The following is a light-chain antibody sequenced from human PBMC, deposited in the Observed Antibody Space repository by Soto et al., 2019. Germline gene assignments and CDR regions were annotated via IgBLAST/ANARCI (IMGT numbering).Light chain of an antibody. CDR2: DAS. CDR3: QQRSNWPQIT. J-gene: IGKJ5*01. Sequence: EPVLTQSPGTLSLSPGERATLSCRASQSVSSYLAWYQQKPGQAPRLLIYDASNRATGIPARFSGSGSGTDFTLTIGSLEPEDFAVYYCQQRSNWPQITFGQGTRLEIK. CDR1: QSVSSY. V-gene: IGKV3-11*01.